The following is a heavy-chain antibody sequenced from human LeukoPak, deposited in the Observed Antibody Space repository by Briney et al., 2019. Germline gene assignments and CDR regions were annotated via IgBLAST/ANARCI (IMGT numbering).Heavy chain of an antibody. Sequence: GGSLRLSCAASGFTFSSYSMNWVRQAPGKGLEWVSYISSSSSTIYYADSVKGRFTISRDNAKNSLYLQMNSLRAEDTAVYYCARSSQFLEWLSDYYYYYYMDVWGKGTTVTVSS. D-gene: IGHD3-3*01. V-gene: IGHV3-48*04. CDR3: ARSSQFLEWLSDYYYYYYMDV. J-gene: IGHJ6*03. CDR2: ISSSSSTI. CDR1: GFTFSSYS.